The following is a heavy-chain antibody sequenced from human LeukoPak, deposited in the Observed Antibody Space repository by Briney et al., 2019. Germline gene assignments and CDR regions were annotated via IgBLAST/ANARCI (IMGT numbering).Heavy chain of an antibody. J-gene: IGHJ4*02. CDR2: IYTSGST. Sequence: PSETLSLTCAVSAASISNYYWSWIRQPPGKGLEWIGYIYTSGSTNYNPSLKSRVTISVDTSKNQFSLKLSSVTAADTAVYYCARGVFYYGSGSYIDYWGQGTLVTVSS. D-gene: IGHD3-10*01. V-gene: IGHV4-4*09. CDR1: AASISNYY. CDR3: ARGVFYYGSGSYIDY.